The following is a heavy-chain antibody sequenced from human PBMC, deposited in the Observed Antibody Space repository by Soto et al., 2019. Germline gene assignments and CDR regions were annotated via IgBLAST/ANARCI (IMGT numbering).Heavy chain of an antibody. Sequence: GGPLRLSCAASGFSVRTNYMSWVRQAPGKGLDWVSVFESGGSIYYSDSVKGRFIISRDYAKNTVYLQMNSLRVEDTAVYYCARAGVTPHFFDYWGQGTLVTVSS. CDR2: FESGGSI. CDR3: ARAGVTPHFFDY. J-gene: IGHJ4*02. D-gene: IGHD3-3*02. CDR1: GFSVRTNY. V-gene: IGHV3-53*01.